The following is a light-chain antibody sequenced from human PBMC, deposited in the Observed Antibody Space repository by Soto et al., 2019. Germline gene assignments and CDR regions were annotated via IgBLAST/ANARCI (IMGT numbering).Light chain of an antibody. CDR2: KAS. CDR3: QQYNSYSLT. CDR1: QSISSW. J-gene: IGKJ4*01. Sequence: DIQMTQSPSTLSASVGDRVTITCRAIQSISSWLAWYQQKPGKAPKLLIYKASSLESGVPSRFSGSASGTEFTLTISSLQPDGFATYYCQQYNSYSLTFGGGTKV. V-gene: IGKV1-5*03.